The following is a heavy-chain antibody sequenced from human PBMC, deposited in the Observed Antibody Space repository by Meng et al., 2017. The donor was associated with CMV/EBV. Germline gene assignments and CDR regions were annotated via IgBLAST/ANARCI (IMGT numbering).Heavy chain of an antibody. CDR3: RLGHYSQD. D-gene: IGHD4-17*01. J-gene: IGHJ4*02. CDR2: IKNDGSER. V-gene: IGHV3-7*02. Sequence: YRVGSGGGLCQPGWSLRLSCAASGLPISNYWMSWVRQAPGKGLEWVANIKNDGSERYYVDSVKGRFSISRDNADNSLYLQMNNLRAEDTAVYYCRLGHYSQDWGQGTLVTVSS. CDR1: GLPISNYW.